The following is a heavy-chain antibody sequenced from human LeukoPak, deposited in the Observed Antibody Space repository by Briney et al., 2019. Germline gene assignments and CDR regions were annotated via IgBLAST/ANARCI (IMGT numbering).Heavy chain of an antibody. CDR2: IGGSDSIV. V-gene: IGHV3-11*01. CDR1: EFNVNDYY. D-gene: IGHD1-7*01. Sequence: GGSLRLSCGASEFNVNDYYMSWVRQAPGKGLEWISDIGGSDSIVAYAGSVEGRFTIARDIAKNSLFLQMNSLRADDTAVYYCARELVAGTFDHWGQGILVTVSS. J-gene: IGHJ4*02. CDR3: ARELVAGTFDH.